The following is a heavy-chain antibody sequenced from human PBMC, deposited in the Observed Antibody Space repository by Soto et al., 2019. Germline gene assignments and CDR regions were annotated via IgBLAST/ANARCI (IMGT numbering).Heavy chain of an antibody. CDR1: GFIVSSNY. Sequence: EVQVVESGGGLIQPGGSLRLSCAASGFIVSSNYMGWVRQAPGKGLECVSVIYSGGSTDYADSVKGRFTISRDSSKNTLYLQMNSLRAEDTAVYYCARSWGYLDYWGQGTLVTVSS. D-gene: IGHD3-16*01. CDR2: IYSGGST. CDR3: ARSWGYLDY. V-gene: IGHV3-53*01. J-gene: IGHJ4*02.